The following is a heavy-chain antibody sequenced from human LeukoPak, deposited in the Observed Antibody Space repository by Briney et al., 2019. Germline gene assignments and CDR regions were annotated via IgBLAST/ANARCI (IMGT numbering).Heavy chain of an antibody. CDR3: ASSKTNGDSSGWYAWFDP. Sequence: SETLSLTCTVSGGSISSHYWTWIRQPPGKGLEWIGYIYYRGGTNYNPSLQSRVTISVDTSKNQFSLKLSSVTAADTAVYYCASSKTNGDSSGWYAWFDPWGQGTLVTVSS. CDR2: IYYRGGT. J-gene: IGHJ5*02. V-gene: IGHV4-59*11. D-gene: IGHD6-19*01. CDR1: GGSISSHY.